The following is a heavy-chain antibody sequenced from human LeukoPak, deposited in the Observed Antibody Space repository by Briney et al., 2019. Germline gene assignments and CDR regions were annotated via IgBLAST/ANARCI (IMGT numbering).Heavy chain of an antibody. Sequence: PSETLSLTCTVSGGSISSYYWSWIRQPPGKGLEWIGSINYSGSTYYNPSLKSRVTISVDTSKNQFSLKPSSVTAADTAVYYCARWHSSGYLDGYYFDYWGQGTLVTVSS. CDR2: INYSGST. CDR3: ARWHSSGYLDGYYFDY. D-gene: IGHD3-22*01. CDR1: GGSISSYY. J-gene: IGHJ4*02. V-gene: IGHV4-59*05.